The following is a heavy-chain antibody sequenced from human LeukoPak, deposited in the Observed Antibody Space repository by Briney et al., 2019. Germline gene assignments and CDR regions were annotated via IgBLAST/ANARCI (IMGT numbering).Heavy chain of an antibody. CDR1: GFTFSSYE. Sequence: GGSLRLSCAASGFTFSSYEMNWVRQAPGKGLEWVTFIRSDGSNKYYADSVKGRFTISRDNAKNSLYLQMNSLRAEDTAVYYCARDSSSWYLGYYYYYMDVWGKGTTVTVSS. J-gene: IGHJ6*03. D-gene: IGHD6-13*01. CDR3: ARDSSSWYLGYYYYYMDV. CDR2: IRSDGSNK. V-gene: IGHV3-30*02.